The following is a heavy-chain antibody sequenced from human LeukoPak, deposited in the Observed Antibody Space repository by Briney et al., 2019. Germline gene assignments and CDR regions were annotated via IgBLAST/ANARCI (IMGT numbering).Heavy chain of an antibody. D-gene: IGHD6-13*01. J-gene: IGHJ4*02. CDR2: ISGSGENT. CDR3: AKESYSSSWSADY. Sequence: GGSLRLSCAASGFTFSSYAMSWVRQAPGKGLEWVSGISGSGENTYYVDSVKGRFTISRDNSKNTLYLQMTNLRVEDTAVYYCAKESYSSSWSADYWGQGTLVTVSS. CDR1: GFTFSSYA. V-gene: IGHV3-23*01.